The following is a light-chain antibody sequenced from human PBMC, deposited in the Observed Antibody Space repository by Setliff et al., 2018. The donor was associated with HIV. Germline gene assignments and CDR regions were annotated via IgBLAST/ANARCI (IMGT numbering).Light chain of an antibody. J-gene: IGLJ1*01. CDR2: DVS. V-gene: IGLV2-14*01. CDR1: SSDVGGYNY. Sequence: QSVLTQPASVSGSPGQSITISCTGTSSDVGGYNYVSWYQQHPGKAPKLMIYDVSKRPSGVSNRFSGSKSANTASLTISGLQAGDEADYYCSSYTSSSTYVFGTGTKVTVL. CDR3: SSYTSSSTYV.